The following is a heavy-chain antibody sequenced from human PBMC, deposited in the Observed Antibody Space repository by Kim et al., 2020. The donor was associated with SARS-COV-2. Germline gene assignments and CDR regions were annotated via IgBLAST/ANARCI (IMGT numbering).Heavy chain of an antibody. D-gene: IGHD3-3*01. J-gene: IGHJ4*02. CDR2: ISYDGSNK. CDR1: GFTFSSYG. Sequence: GGSLRLSCAAPGFTFSSYGMHWVRQAPGKGLEWVAVISYDGSNKYYADSVKGRFTISRDNSKNTLYLQMNSLRAEDTAVYYCAKGPYYDFWSGYLSSGGFHYWGQGTLVTVSS. CDR3: AKGPYYDFWSGYLSSGGFHY. V-gene: IGHV3-30*18.